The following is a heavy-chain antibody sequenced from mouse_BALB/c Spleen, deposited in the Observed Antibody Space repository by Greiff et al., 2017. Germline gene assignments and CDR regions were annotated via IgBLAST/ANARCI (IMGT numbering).Heavy chain of an antibody. V-gene: IGHV5-4*02. Sequence: EVMLVESGGGLVKPGGSLKLSCAASGFTFSDYYMYWVRQTPEKRLEWVATISDGGSYTYYPDSVKGRFTISRDNAKNNLYLQMSSLKSEDTAMYYCARGGLIYAMDDWGQGTSVTVSS. CDR1: GFTFSDYY. J-gene: IGHJ4*01. CDR2: ISDGGSYT. CDR3: ARGGLIYAMDD. D-gene: IGHD2-2*01.